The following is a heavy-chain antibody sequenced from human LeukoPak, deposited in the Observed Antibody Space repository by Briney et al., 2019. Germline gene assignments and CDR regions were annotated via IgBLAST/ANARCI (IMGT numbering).Heavy chain of an antibody. D-gene: IGHD4-17*01. Sequence: PSETLSLTCVVSGGSISPYYWSWIRQPPGKGLEWIGYIYYSGSTYYNPSLKSRVTISVDTSKNQFSLKLSSVTAADTAVYYCARAFYGDYYDYWGQGTLVTVSS. CDR1: GGSISPYY. CDR2: IYYSGST. V-gene: IGHV4-30-4*08. J-gene: IGHJ4*02. CDR3: ARAFYGDYYDY.